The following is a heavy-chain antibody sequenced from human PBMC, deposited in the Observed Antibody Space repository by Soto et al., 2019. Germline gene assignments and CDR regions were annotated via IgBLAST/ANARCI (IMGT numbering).Heavy chain of an antibody. CDR1: GFTFNNYG. CDR2: IWYDASHK. D-gene: IGHD3-16*01. CDR3: ARDKACGGSIGSAFDS. J-gene: IGHJ4*02. Sequence: QVQVVESGGGVVQPGTSLRLSCAASGFTFNNYGMHWVRQAPGKGLEWVAVIWYDASHKYYADSVKGRFTISRDNSKNTLYLQMSSLRGEDTAVYYCARDKACGGSIGSAFDSGGQGTLVTVSS. V-gene: IGHV3-33*01.